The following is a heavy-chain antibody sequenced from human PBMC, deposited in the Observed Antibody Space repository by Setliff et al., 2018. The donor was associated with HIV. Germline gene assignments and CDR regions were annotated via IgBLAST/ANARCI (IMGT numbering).Heavy chain of an antibody. J-gene: IGHJ4*02. D-gene: IGHD3-22*01. Sequence: GGSLRLSCAASEFTFSSYAMSWVRQAPGKGLEWVSAISGSGGSTYYADSVKGRFTISRDNSKNTLYLQMNSLRAEDTAVYYCAKSDYYDSSGYHGGNYFDFWGRGTPVTVSS. V-gene: IGHV3-23*01. CDR1: EFTFSSYA. CDR2: ISGSGGST. CDR3: AKSDYYDSSGYHGGNYFDF.